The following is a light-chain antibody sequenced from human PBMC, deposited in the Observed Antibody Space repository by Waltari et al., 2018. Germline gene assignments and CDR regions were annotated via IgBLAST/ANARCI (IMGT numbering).Light chain of an antibody. Sequence: DIKMTQSPSSLSASVGDTVTITCRASQSVGRFLIWYQQRPGEAPKLLIYKTSNLQGGVPSRFSGSGSGTDFTLTIDSLQPEDFASYYCQQSDGIPFTFGPGT. CDR2: KTS. CDR3: QQSDGIPFT. J-gene: IGKJ2*01. V-gene: IGKV1-39*01. CDR1: QSVGRF.